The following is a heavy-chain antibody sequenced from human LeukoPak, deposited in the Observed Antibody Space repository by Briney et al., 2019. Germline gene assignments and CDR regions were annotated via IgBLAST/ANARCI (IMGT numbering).Heavy chain of an antibody. V-gene: IGHV3-23*01. CDR3: ARGRIAAAGRGITFDY. Sequence: GGSLRLSCAASGFTFSSYAMSWVRQAPGKGLEWVSANSGSGGSTYYADSVKGRFTISRDNSKNTLYLQMNSLRAEDTAVYYCARGRIAAAGRGITFDYWGQGTLVTVSS. CDR1: GFTFSSYA. J-gene: IGHJ4*02. CDR2: NSGSGGST. D-gene: IGHD6-13*01.